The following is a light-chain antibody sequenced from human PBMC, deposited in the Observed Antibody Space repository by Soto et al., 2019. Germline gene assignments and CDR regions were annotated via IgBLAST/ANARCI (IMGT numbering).Light chain of an antibody. V-gene: IGLV2-14*01. J-gene: IGLJ1*01. CDR1: SSDIGGYYY. Sequence: QSALTQPASVSGSPGQSITISCTGTSSDIGGYYYVSWYQHHPGKAPKLMIYQVTNRPSGVSARFSGSKSGNTASLTISGLQAEDEADYYCTSYYSTSTFYVFGSGTKLTVL. CDR2: QVT. CDR3: TSYYSTSTFYV.